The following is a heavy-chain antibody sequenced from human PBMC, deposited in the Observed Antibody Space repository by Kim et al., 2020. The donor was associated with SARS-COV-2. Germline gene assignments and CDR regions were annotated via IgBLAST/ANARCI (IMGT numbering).Heavy chain of an antibody. CDR3: AKGGGVGAPWYLDY. CDR2: VSNDGTYK. Sequence: GGSLRLSCAASGFTFSSYGMHWVRQPPGKGLEWVAVVSNDGTYKYYADSVKGRFTISRDNSKNTLYLQMNSLRAEDTAVYHCAKGGGVGAPWYLDYWGQGTLVTVSS. V-gene: IGHV3-30*18. CDR1: GFTFSSYG. J-gene: IGHJ4*02. D-gene: IGHD1-26*01.